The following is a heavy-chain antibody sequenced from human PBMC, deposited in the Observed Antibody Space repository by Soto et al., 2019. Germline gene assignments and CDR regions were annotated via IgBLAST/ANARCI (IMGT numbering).Heavy chain of an antibody. J-gene: IGHJ5*02. CDR1: GFTFSSYS. V-gene: IGHV3-21*01. D-gene: IGHD2-2*03. CDR3: ARDPGYCSSTSCSYNWFDP. CDR2: ISSSSSYI. Sequence: EVQLVESGGGLVKPEGSLRLSCAASGFTFSSYSMNWFRQAPGKGLEWVSSISSSSSYIYYADSVKGRFTISRDNAKNSLYLQMNSLRAEDTAVYYCARDPGYCSSTSCSYNWFDPWGQGTLVTVSS.